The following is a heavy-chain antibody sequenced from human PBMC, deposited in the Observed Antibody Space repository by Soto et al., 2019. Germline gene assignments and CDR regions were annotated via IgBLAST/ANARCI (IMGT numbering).Heavy chain of an antibody. CDR2: TYYRSKWYN. J-gene: IGHJ5*02. Sequence: LSLTCAISGDSVSSNSAAWNWIRQSPSRGLEWLGRTYYRSKWYNDYAVSVKSRITINPDTSKNQFSLQLNSVTPEDTAVYYCARDRLGIAAAGTGLGNWFDPWGQGTLVTVSS. CDR3: ARDRLGIAAAGTGLGNWFDP. V-gene: IGHV6-1*01. CDR1: GDSVSSNSAA. D-gene: IGHD6-13*01.